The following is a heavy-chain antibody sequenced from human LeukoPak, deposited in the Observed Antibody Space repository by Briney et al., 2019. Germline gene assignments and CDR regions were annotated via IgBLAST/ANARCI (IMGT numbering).Heavy chain of an antibody. J-gene: IGHJ4*02. CDR1: GVTFSSYW. D-gene: IGHD3-10*01. V-gene: IGHV3-7*05. Sequence: GGSLRLSCVDSGVTFSSYWMSWVRQAPGKGLEWVANMKQDGSEKFYVDSVRGRFTISRDNAKRSLYLQMNSLRAEDTAVYYCARIASGSYTDYWGQGTLVTVSS. CDR2: MKQDGSEK. CDR3: ARIASGSYTDY.